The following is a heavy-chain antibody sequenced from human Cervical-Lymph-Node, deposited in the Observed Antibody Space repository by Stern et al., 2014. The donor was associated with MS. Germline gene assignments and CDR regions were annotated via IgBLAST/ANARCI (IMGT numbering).Heavy chain of an antibody. CDR3: AGERHGGNFAS. V-gene: IGHV1-69*01. CDR2: IVPVFGRS. J-gene: IGHJ4*02. CDR1: GGPFSTNG. Sequence: QVQLVQSGAEVKKPGSSVKVSCKASGGPFSTNGISWVRQAPGQGLEWMGAIVPVFGRSNYAQKFQGRVTITADEVTTTAYLELSSLRSDDTALYYCAGERHGGNFASWGQGTLVTVSS. D-gene: IGHD4-23*01.